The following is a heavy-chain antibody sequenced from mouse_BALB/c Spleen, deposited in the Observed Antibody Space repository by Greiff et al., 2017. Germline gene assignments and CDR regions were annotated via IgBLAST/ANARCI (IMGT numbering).Heavy chain of an antibody. J-gene: IGHJ4*01. CDR3: ARRSPYDLYAMDY. CDR2: IDPANGNT. V-gene: IGHV14-3*02. Sequence: EVMLVESGAELVKPGASVKLSCTASGFNIKDTYMHWVKQRPEQGLEWIGRIDPANGNTKYDPKFQGKATITADTSSNTAYLQLSSLTSEDTAVYYCARRSPYDLYAMDYWGQGTSVTVSS. D-gene: IGHD2-3*01. CDR1: GFNIKDTY.